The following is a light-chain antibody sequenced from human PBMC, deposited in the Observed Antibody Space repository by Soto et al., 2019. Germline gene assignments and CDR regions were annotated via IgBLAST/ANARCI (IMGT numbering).Light chain of an antibody. CDR1: QSVRSYY. V-gene: IGKV3-20*01. CDR2: SAS. CDR3: QRKGSPAFT. Sequence: EIVLTQSPGTLSLSPGERATLSCRASQSVRSYYFAWYQQKPGQAPSLLNYSASSTASGIADIISGSGSAEYFTLTISRLQPEYFVEYYYQRKGSPAFTFGQGTTLEIK. J-gene: IGKJ2*01.